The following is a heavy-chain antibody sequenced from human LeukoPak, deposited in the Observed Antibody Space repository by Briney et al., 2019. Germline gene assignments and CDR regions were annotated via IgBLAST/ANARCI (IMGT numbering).Heavy chain of an antibody. V-gene: IGHV4-30-4*01. CDR1: SGSISSDDYY. Sequence: PSETLSLTCTVSSGSISSDDYYWSWIRQPPGTGLEWIGSIYYSESTYYSPSFKSRLSISIDTSKNQFSLKLSSVTAADTAVYYCARGETYYYDNSPYVDSWGQGTLVTVSS. D-gene: IGHD3-22*01. J-gene: IGHJ4*02. CDR2: IYYSEST. CDR3: ARGETYYYDNSPYVDS.